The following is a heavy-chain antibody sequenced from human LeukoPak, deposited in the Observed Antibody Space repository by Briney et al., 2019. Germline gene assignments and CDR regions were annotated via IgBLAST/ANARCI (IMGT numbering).Heavy chain of an antibody. V-gene: IGHV4-38-2*01. CDR2: IYHSGST. J-gene: IGHJ4*02. Sequence: PSETLSLTCAVSGYSISSGYYWGWIRQPPGKGLEWIGSIYHSGSTYYNPSLKSRVTISVDTSKNQFSLRLSSVTAADTAVYYCARGPTVTTDYRGQGILVTVSS. CDR1: GYSISSGYY. D-gene: IGHD4-17*01. CDR3: ARGPTVTTDY.